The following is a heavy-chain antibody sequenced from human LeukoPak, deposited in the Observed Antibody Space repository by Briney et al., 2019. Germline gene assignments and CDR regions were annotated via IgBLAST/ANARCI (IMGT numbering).Heavy chain of an antibody. J-gene: IGHJ3*02. V-gene: IGHV4-59*01. D-gene: IGHD6-19*01. CDR2: IYYSGST. Sequence: PSETLSLTCTASGGTISSYYWSWIRQPPGKGLEWIGYIYYSGSTNYNPSLKSRVTISVDTSKNQFSLKLSSVTAADTAVYYCARDGRWGSGWYGSAFDIWGQGTMVTVSS. CDR3: ARDGRWGSGWYGSAFDI. CDR1: GGTISSYY.